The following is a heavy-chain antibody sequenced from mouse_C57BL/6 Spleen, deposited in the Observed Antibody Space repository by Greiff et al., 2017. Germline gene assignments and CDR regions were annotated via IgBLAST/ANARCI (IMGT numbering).Heavy chain of an antibody. CDR3: AREEVYYGNYLAWFAY. J-gene: IGHJ3*01. CDR1: GYTFTSYW. V-gene: IGHV1-52*01. CDR2: IDTSDSET. D-gene: IGHD2-1*01. Sequence: VQLQQPGAELVRPGSSVKLSCKASGYTFTSYWMHWVKQRPIQGLEWIGNIDTSDSETHYNQKFKDKATLTVDKSSSTAYMQLSSLTSEDSAVYYFAREEVYYGNYLAWFAYWGQGTLVTVSA.